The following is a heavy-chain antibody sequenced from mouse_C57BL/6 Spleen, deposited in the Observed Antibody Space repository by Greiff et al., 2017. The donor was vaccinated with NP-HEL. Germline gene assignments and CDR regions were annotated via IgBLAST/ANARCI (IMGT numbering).Heavy chain of an antibody. Sequence: EVKLVESGGGLVKPGGSLKLSCAASGFTFSDYGMHWVRQAPEKGLEWVAYISSGSSTIYYADTVKGRFTISRDNAKNTLFLQMTSLRSEDTAMYYCSMIPHYYGSFYFDYWGQGTTLTVSS. D-gene: IGHD1-1*01. J-gene: IGHJ2*01. CDR2: ISSGSSTI. CDR1: GFTFSDYG. V-gene: IGHV5-17*01. CDR3: SMIPHYYGSFYFDY.